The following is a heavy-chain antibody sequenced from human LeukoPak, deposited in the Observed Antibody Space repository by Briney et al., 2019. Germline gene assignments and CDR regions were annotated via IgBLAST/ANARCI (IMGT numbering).Heavy chain of an antibody. D-gene: IGHD3-10*01. CDR3: ARDGVGQGGFDY. CDR2: ITSSSSYI. CDR1: GFTFSTYS. J-gene: IGHJ4*02. V-gene: IGHV3-21*01. Sequence: GGSLRLSCAASGFTFSTYSMNWVRQAPGKGLEWVSYITSSSSYIYYADSVKGRFTISRDNAKNSLYLQMNSLRAEDTAVYYCARDGVGQGGFDYWGQGTLVTVSS.